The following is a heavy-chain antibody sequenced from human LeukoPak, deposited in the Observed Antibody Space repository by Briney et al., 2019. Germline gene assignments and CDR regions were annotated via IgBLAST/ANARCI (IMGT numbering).Heavy chain of an antibody. CDR3: ARVLSAIALGHFFDY. CDR1: GFTVSSNY. Sequence: GGSLRLSRAASGFTVSSNYMSWVRQAPGKGLEWVSVIYSGGSTYYADSVKGRFTISRDNSKNTLYLQMDSLRAEDTAVYYCARVLSAIALGHFFDYWGQGTLVTVSS. V-gene: IGHV3-53*01. CDR2: IYSGGST. D-gene: IGHD6-19*01. J-gene: IGHJ4*02.